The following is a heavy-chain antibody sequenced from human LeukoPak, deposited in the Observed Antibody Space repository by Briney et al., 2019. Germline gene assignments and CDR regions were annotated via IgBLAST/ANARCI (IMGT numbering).Heavy chain of an antibody. Sequence: GGSLRLSCAASGFTFSSYEMNWVRQAPGKGLEWVSSISSSSSYIYYADSVKGRFTISRDNAKNSLYLQMNSLRAEDTAVYYCARAAENYGGRFDSWGQGTLVTVSS. J-gene: IGHJ4*02. CDR1: GFTFSSYE. CDR3: ARAAENYGGRFDS. V-gene: IGHV3-21*01. CDR2: ISSSSSYI. D-gene: IGHD3-16*01.